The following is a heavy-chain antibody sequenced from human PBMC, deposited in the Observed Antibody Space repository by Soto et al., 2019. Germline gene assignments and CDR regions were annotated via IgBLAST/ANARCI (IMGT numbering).Heavy chain of an antibody. J-gene: IGHJ4*02. V-gene: IGHV1-18*01. CDR2: ISGYNGNT. D-gene: IGHD6-6*01. CDR1: GYTFSSYG. CDR3: AREGQLGY. Sequence: QVQLVQSGAEVKQPGASVKVDYKTSGYTFSSYGFSWVRQAPGQGLEWIGWISGYNGNTNYAQRFQGRVTMTTDTSTSTAYMELRCLRSDDTAVYYCAREGQLGYWGQGTLVTVSS.